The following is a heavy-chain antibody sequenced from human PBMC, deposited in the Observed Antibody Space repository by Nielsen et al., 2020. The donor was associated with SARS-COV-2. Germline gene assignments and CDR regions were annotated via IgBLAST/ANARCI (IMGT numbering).Heavy chain of an antibody. CDR3: AKEWLTPPRWYYDSSGDDY. CDR1: GFTFSSYG. Sequence: LSLTCAASGFTFSSYGMHWVRQAPGKGLEWVAFIRYDGSNKYYADSVKGRFTISRDNSKNTLYLQMNSLRAEDTAVYYCAKEWLTPPRWYYDSSGDDYWGQGTLVTVSS. V-gene: IGHV3-30*02. CDR2: IRYDGSNK. J-gene: IGHJ4*02. D-gene: IGHD3-22*01.